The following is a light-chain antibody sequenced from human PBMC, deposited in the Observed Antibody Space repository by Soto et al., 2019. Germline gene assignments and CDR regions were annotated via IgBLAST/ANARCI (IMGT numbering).Light chain of an antibody. V-gene: IGKV1-9*01. CDR3: QQINSYPY. CDR1: QGISSY. Sequence: DIQLTQSPSFLSASVGDRVTITCRASQGISSYLAWYQQKPGKAPKLLIYAASTLQSGVPSRFSGSGSGTEFTLTISSLQPEDFSTYYYQQINSYPYFGGGTKVEIK. CDR2: AAS. J-gene: IGKJ4*01.